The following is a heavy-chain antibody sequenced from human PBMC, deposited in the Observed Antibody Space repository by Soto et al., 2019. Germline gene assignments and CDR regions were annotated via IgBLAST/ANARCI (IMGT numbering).Heavy chain of an antibody. CDR3: ARDSGGSSYYHFDY. J-gene: IGHJ4*02. D-gene: IGHD3-10*01. CDR1: GASISSGDYS. V-gene: IGHV4-30-2*01. CDR2: ISHSGST. Sequence: QLQLQESGSGLVKPSQTLSLTCAVSGASISSGDYSWTWIRQPPGKGLEWIGYISHSGSTYYNSSLKSRVNISADRPKNQFFLRLNSVTAADSAVYYCARDSGGSSYYHFDYWGQGILVSVSS.